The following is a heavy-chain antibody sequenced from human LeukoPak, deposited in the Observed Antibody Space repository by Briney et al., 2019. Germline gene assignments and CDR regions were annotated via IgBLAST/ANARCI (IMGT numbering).Heavy chain of an antibody. V-gene: IGHV4-38-2*02. CDR3: ARDLLWFGELYNWFDP. Sequence: RASETLSLTCTVSGGSISSYYWGWIRQPPGKGLEWIGSIYHSGSTYYNPSLKSRVTISVDTSKNQFSLKLSSVTAADTAVYYCARDLLWFGELYNWFDPWGQGTLVTVSS. CDR1: GGSISSYY. D-gene: IGHD3-10*01. CDR2: IYHSGST. J-gene: IGHJ5*02.